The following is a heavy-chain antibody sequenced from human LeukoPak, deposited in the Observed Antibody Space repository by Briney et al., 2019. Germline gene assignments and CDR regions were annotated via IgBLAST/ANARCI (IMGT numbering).Heavy chain of an antibody. D-gene: IGHD3-3*01. CDR2: IYYSGST. Sequence: SETLSLTCTVSGGSISNYYWTWIRQPPGKGLEWIGYIYYSGSTNYNTSLKSRVTISVDTSKNQFSLKLSSVTAADTAVYYCARANCDFWSGYPNWFDPWGQGTLVSVPS. CDR1: GGSISNYY. V-gene: IGHV4-59*01. CDR3: ARANCDFWSGYPNWFDP. J-gene: IGHJ5*02.